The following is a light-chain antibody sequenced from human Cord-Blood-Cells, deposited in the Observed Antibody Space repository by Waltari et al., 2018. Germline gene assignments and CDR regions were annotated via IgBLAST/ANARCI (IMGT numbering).Light chain of an antibody. V-gene: IGLV2-23*01. J-gene: IGLJ3*02. Sequence: QSALTQPASVSGSPGQSITIPSTGTSSDVGRYNLVSWYQQHPGKAPKLMIYEGSKRPSGVSNRFSGSKSGNTASLTISGLQAEDEADYYCCSYAGSSTWVFGGGTKLTVL. CDR2: EGS. CDR3: CSYAGSSTWV. CDR1: SSDVGRYNL.